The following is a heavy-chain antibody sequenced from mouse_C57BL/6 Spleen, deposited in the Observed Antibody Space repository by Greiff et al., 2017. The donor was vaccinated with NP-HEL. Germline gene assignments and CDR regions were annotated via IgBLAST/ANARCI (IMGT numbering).Heavy chain of an antibody. D-gene: IGHD2-5*01. Sequence: VQLQQSGAELVRPGTSVKVSCKASGYAFTNYLIEWVKQRPGQGLEWIGVINPGSGGTNYNEKFKGKATLTADKSSSTAYMQLSSLTSEDSAVYFCARSESYYSNYGAYWGQGTLVTVSA. J-gene: IGHJ3*01. CDR2: INPGSGGT. V-gene: IGHV1-54*01. CDR1: GYAFTNYL. CDR3: ARSESYYSNYGAY.